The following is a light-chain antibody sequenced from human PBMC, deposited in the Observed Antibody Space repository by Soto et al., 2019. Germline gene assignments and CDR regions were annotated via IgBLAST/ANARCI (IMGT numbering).Light chain of an antibody. CDR2: GAS. J-gene: IGKJ4*01. Sequence: IVLTQSPGTVAVSPGERVTLSCRASQSVDSTYLAWYQQRPGQAPRLLIFGASTKATGIPDRFSGSGAGTDFTLTISSLEPEDSAVYYCQQRSNWSLTFGGGTKVEI. V-gene: IGKV3D-20*02. CDR3: QQRSNWSLT. CDR1: QSVDSTY.